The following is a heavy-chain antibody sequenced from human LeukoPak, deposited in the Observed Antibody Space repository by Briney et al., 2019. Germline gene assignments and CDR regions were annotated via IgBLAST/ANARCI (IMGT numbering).Heavy chain of an antibody. CDR2: IIPIFGTA. CDR3: ARDGELGGQTPFDP. D-gene: IGHD3-10*01. CDR1: GGTFSSYA. Sequence: PVKVSCKASGGTFSSYAISWVRQAPGQGLEWMGGIIPIFGTANYAQKFQGRVTITADESTSTAYMELSSLRSEDPAVYYCARDGELGGQTPFDPWGQGTLVTVSS. J-gene: IGHJ5*02. V-gene: IGHV1-69*13.